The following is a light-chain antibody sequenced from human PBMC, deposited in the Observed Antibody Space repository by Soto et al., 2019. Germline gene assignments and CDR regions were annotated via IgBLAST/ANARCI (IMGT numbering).Light chain of an antibody. CDR3: QQYGSSPT. Sequence: EIVLTQSPGTLSLSPGERATLSCRASQSVSSSYLAWYQQKPGQAPRLLIYGASSRATGIPDRFSGSGSGTDFTLTISRLETEDFAVYYCQQYGSSPTCGAGTKVDIX. J-gene: IGKJ4*01. CDR2: GAS. CDR1: QSVSSSY. V-gene: IGKV3-20*01.